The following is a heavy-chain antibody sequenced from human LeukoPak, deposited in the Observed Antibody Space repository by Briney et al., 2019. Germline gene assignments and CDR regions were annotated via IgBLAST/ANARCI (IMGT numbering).Heavy chain of an antibody. D-gene: IGHD3-10*01. CDR2: ISYDGSNK. Sequence: GRSLRLSCAASGFTFSSYAMHWVRQAPGKGLEWVAVISYDGSNKYYADSVKGRFTISKDNSKNTLYLQMNSLRAEDTAVYYCARDRPYYYGSGPLDYWGQGTLVTVSS. V-gene: IGHV3-30-3*01. CDR1: GFTFSSYA. CDR3: ARDRPYYYGSGPLDY. J-gene: IGHJ4*02.